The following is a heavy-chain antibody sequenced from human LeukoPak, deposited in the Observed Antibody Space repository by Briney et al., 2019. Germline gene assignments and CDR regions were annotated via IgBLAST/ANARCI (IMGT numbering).Heavy chain of an antibody. CDR1: GFTFSDYW. D-gene: IGHD1-1*01. Sequence: GGSLRLSCVASGFTFSDYWLSWVRQAPGKGLEWVAVISYDGSNKYYADSVKGRFTISRDNSKNTLYLQMNSLRAEDTAVYYCAKDGVGGTNNWFDPWGQGTLVTVSS. CDR3: AKDGVGGTNNWFDP. CDR2: ISYDGSNK. V-gene: IGHV3-30*18. J-gene: IGHJ5*02.